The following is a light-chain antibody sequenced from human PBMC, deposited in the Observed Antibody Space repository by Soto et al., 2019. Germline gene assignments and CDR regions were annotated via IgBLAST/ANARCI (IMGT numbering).Light chain of an antibody. J-gene: IGKJ3*01. CDR1: QSVGSN. CDR2: GAS. V-gene: IGKV3-15*01. CDR3: QQYNDWPFT. Sequence: EIVMTQSPATLSVSPGERATHSCRASQSVGSNLAWYQQKPGQAPRLLIYGASTRATGMPARLSGSGSGTEFTLTISSLQSEDFAVYYCQQYNDWPFTFGPGTKVDIK.